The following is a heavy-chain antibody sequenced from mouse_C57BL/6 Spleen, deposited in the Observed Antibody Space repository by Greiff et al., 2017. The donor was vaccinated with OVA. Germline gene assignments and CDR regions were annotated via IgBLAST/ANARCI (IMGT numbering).Heavy chain of an antibody. J-gene: IGHJ3*01. CDR1: GFNIKDSY. D-gene: IGHD1-1*01. Sequence: VQLQQSGAELVRPGASVKLSCTASGFNIKDSYMHWVKQRPEQGLEWIGRIDPEDGDTEYAPKFQGKATMTADTSSNTAYLQLSSLTSEDTAVYYCTTTRAYYGSPAWFAYWGQGTLVTVSA. CDR2: IDPEDGDT. V-gene: IGHV14-1*01. CDR3: TTTRAYYGSPAWFAY.